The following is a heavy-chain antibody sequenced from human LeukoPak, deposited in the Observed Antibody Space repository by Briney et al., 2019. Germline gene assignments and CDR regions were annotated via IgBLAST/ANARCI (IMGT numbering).Heavy chain of an antibody. Sequence: GGSLRLSCAASGFTVSDNYMSWVRQAPGKGLEWVSVVYSGDNTYYADSVKGRFTISRDNSKNTLYLQMNSLRAEDTAVYYCARDREPGTSASRFDYWGQGTLVTVSS. CDR3: ARDREPGTSASRFDY. CDR2: VYSGDNT. V-gene: IGHV3-53*01. CDR1: GFTVSDNY. J-gene: IGHJ4*02. D-gene: IGHD2-8*02.